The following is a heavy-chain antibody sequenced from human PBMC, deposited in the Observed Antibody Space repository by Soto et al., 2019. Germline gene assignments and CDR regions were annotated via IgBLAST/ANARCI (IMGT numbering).Heavy chain of an antibody. D-gene: IGHD2-8*01. Sequence: SETLSLTCTVSGDSIKNYFWSWVRQPPGKGLEWIGHFYHSGTTNYSPALKSRVTISIDQSKNQFSLRLNSVTAADTAVYFCARDPRYCTKGVCPIFDFWGQGIPVTVSS. CDR3: ARDPRYCTKGVCPIFDF. CDR1: GDSIKNYF. J-gene: IGHJ4*02. V-gene: IGHV4-59*01. CDR2: FYHSGTT.